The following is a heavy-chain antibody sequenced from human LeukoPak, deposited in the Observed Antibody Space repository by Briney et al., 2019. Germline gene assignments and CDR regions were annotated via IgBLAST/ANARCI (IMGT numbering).Heavy chain of an antibody. V-gene: IGHV1-69*05. Sequence: GASVKVSCKASGGTFSSYAISWVRQAPGQGLEWMGRIIPIFGTANYAQKFQGRVTITTDESTSTAYMELSSLRSEDTAIYYCARGYDSSGYYWVYWGQGTLVTVPS. CDR1: GGTFSSYA. J-gene: IGHJ4*02. D-gene: IGHD3-22*01. CDR2: IIPIFGTA. CDR3: ARGYDSSGYYWVY.